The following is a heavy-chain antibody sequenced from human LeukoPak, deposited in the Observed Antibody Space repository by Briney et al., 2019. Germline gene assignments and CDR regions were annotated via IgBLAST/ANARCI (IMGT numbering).Heavy chain of an antibody. V-gene: IGHV3-53*04. J-gene: IGHJ4*02. CDR3: ASGSRFDY. CDR2: IYSGGSI. D-gene: IGHD5/OR15-5a*01. CDR1: GFTVSDNY. Sequence: GGSLRLSCAASGFTVSDNYMSWVRQAPGKGLEWVSVIYSGGSIYYTDSVKGRFTISRHNPKNTLYLQMNSLRTEDTAVYYCASGSRFDYWGQGTLVTVSS.